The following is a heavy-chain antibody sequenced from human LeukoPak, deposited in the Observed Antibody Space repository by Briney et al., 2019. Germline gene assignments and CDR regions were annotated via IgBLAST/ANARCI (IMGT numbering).Heavy chain of an antibody. CDR1: EFTFNNYG. CDR2: ISGSGDIT. J-gene: IGHJ4*02. V-gene: IGHV3-23*01. D-gene: IGHD3-16*02. CDR3: ATGIMFEGVIPKEGFDC. Sequence: GGSLRLSCAASEFTFNNYGMNWVRQAPGKGLEWVSAISGSGDITYYADSVKGRFTISRDNSKNTLYLQMNSLGAEDTAVYYCATGIMFEGVIPKEGFDCWGQGTLVTVSS.